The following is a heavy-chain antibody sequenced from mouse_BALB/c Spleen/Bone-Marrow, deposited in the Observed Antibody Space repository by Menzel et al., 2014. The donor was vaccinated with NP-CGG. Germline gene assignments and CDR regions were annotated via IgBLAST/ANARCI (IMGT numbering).Heavy chain of an antibody. V-gene: IGHV1-4*01. CDR3: AREGLRAWFVY. CDR1: GYTFTSYT. Sequence: LQASGAELARPGASVKMSCKASGYTFTSYTIHWVKQRPGQGLEWIGYINPSSDYTNYNQKFKDKATLTADKSSSTAYMQLSSLTSEDSAVYYCAREGLRAWFVYWGQGTLVTIPA. J-gene: IGHJ3*01. D-gene: IGHD2-4*01. CDR2: INPSSDYT.